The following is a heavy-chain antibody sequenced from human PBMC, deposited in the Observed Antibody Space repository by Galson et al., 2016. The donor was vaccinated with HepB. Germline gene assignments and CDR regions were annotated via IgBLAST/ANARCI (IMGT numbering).Heavy chain of an antibody. D-gene: IGHD6-13*01. Sequence: LRLSCAASGFTVGNNYMSWVRQAPGKGLEWVSLIYSGGNTLYADSVKGRFSISRDNSKNTLYLQMNGLSAEDTAVYYCARNPGASTWGWGQGTLVTVAS. CDR2: IYSGGNT. CDR3: ARNPGASTWG. CDR1: GFTVGNNY. J-gene: IGHJ4*02. V-gene: IGHV3-66*01.